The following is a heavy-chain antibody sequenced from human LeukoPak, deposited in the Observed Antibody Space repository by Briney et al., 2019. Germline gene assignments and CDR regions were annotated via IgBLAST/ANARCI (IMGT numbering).Heavy chain of an antibody. CDR2: FYSEGGAI. CDR1: GYTLTELS. D-gene: IGHD1-26*01. J-gene: IGHJ5*02. V-gene: IGHV1-24*01. Sequence: GASLRVSCTVSGYTLTELSMRWVRQAPGKGLEWMSDFYSEGGAIIYAESLKGRFTMSEDTSTNSLYMEMSSLRPEATAVYYCATDGRGRMCSGRYRGGYNWFD. CDR3: ATDGRGRMCSGRYRGGYNWFD.